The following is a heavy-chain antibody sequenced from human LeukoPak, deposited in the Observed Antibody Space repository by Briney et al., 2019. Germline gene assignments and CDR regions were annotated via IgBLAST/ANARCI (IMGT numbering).Heavy chain of an antibody. D-gene: IGHD3-9*01. CDR2: IYYSGST. V-gene: IGHV4-59*01. Sequence: SETLSLTCTVSGGSISSYYWSWIRQPPGKGLEWIGYIYYSGSTNYNPSLKSRVTISVDTSKNQFSLKLSSVTAADTAVYYCARAIVYYDILTGEMRGYFDIWGQGTMVTVSS. CDR1: GGSISSYY. J-gene: IGHJ3*02. CDR3: ARAIVYYDILTGEMRGYFDI.